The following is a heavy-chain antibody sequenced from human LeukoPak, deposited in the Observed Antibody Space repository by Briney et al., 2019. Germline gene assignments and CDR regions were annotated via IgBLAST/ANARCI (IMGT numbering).Heavy chain of an antibody. CDR3: ASSPSGNSDAFDI. CDR2: IDPSDSYT. D-gene: IGHD4-23*01. V-gene: IGHV5-10-1*01. J-gene: IGHJ3*02. Sequence: GESLKISCKGSGYSFTSYWISWVRQMPGKGLEWMGRIDPSDSYTNYSPSFQGHVTISADKFISTAYLQWSSLKASDTAMYYCASSPSGNSDAFDIWGQGTMVTVSS. CDR1: GYSFTSYW.